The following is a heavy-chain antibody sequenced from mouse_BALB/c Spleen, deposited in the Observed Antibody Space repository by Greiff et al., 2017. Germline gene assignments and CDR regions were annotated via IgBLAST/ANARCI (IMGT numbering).Heavy chain of an antibody. CDR1: GYTFTSYV. J-gene: IGHJ4*01. D-gene: IGHD2-13*01. CDR3: ERGTYYGDYVGAMDY. CDR2: INPYNDGT. Sequence: VQLKQSGPELVKPGASVKMSCKASGYTFTSYVMHWVKQKPGQGLEWIGYINPYNDGTKYNEKFKGKATLTSDKSSSTAYMELSSLTSEDSAVYNCERGTYYGDYVGAMDYWGQGTSVTVSS. V-gene: IGHV1-14*01.